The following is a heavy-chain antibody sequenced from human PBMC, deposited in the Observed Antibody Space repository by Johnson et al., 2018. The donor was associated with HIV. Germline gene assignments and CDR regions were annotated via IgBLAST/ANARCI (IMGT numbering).Heavy chain of an antibody. D-gene: IGHD3-3*01. J-gene: IGHJ3*02. Sequence: VQLVESGGGVVRPGGSLRLSCEGSGFRFDDYGMSWVRQAPGKGLDWVSGVNWNGVSTNNADAVKGRFRISRDNVKNSLYLQMDSLRADDTAFYYCARVTIFGVTKVDAFDIWGQGTMVTVSS. V-gene: IGHV3-20*04. CDR3: ARVTIFGVTKVDAFDI. CDR2: VNWNGVST. CDR1: GFRFDDYG.